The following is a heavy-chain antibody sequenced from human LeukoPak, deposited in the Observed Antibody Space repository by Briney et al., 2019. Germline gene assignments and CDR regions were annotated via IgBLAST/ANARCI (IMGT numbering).Heavy chain of an antibody. D-gene: IGHD3-9*01. CDR1: GFTFDDYA. V-gene: IGHV3-9*01. J-gene: IGHJ4*02. CDR3: AKGGALRYFDWGEDY. CDR2: IRWNSGSI. Sequence: GGSLRLSCAASGFTFDDYAMHWVRQAPGKGLEWVSGIRWNSGSIGYAGSVKGRFTISRDNSKKTLYLQMNSLRAEDTAVYYCAKGGALRYFDWGEDYWGQGTLVTVSS.